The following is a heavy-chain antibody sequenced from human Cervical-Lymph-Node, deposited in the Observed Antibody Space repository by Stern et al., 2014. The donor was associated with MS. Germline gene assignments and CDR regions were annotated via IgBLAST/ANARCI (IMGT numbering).Heavy chain of an antibody. J-gene: IGHJ5*02. CDR1: GGTFSKFP. CDR3: ALSSETSDRWYSLGYDL. Sequence: QAQLAQSGAEVTKPGSSVKGSCKASGGTFSKFPSSWVRQAPGQGLEWMGGIFPVFGTPTYAQEFRGRVTITADVSTSTVYMELSSLRSDDTAVYYCALSSETSDRWYSLGYDLWGQGTLVTVSS. CDR2: IFPVFGTP. D-gene: IGHD6-13*01. V-gene: IGHV1-69*01.